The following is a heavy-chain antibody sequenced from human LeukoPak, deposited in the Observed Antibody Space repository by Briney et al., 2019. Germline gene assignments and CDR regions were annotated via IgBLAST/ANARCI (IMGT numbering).Heavy chain of an antibody. CDR1: GFTFDDYA. V-gene: IGHV3-9*01. D-gene: IGHD3-16*01. CDR3: AKPRRGGDGFDY. CDR2: ISWNSGSI. Sequence: HTGGSLRLSCAASGFTFDDYAMHWVRQAPGKGLEWVSGISWNSGSIGYADSVKGRFTISRDNAKNSLYLQMNSLRAEDTALYYCAKPRRGGDGFDYWGQGTLVTVSS. J-gene: IGHJ4*02.